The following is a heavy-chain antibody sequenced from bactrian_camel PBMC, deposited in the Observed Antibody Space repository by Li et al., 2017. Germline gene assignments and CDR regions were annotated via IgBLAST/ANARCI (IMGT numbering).Heavy chain of an antibody. Sequence: QVQLVESGGSLVQPGGSLRLSCAASGSAVSNLYMAWFRQAPGKEREGVASIWTYDGRTSFADSVKGRFTVSRDNAKNTLYLQLSGLKTEDTAIYYCTRETGWVGYHEFAEYWGLGTQVTVSS. D-gene: IGHD5*01. CDR1: GSAVSNLY. CDR2: IWTYDGRT. V-gene: IGHV3S29*01. CDR3: TRETGWVGYHEFAEY. J-gene: IGHJ4*01.